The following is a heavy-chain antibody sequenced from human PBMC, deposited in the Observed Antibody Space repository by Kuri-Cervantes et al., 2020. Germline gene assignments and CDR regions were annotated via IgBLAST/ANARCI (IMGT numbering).Heavy chain of an antibody. CDR3: ARDLDTAMSPGVEGGY. CDR2: IPYDGSNK. Sequence: GESLKISCAASGFTFSSYAMHWVRQAPGKGLEWVAVIPYDGSNKYYADSVKGRFTISRDNSKNTLYLQMNSLRAEDTAVYYCARDLDTAMSPGVEGGYWGQGTLVTVSS. CDR1: GFTFSSYA. D-gene: IGHD5-18*01. J-gene: IGHJ4*02. V-gene: IGHV3-30-3*01.